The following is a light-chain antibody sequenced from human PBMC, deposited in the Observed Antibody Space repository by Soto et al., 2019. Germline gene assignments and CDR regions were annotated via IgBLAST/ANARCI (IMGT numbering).Light chain of an antibody. CDR3: QQYSTFSP. CDR1: QSINNL. CDR2: KAS. V-gene: IGKV1-5*03. J-gene: IGKJ4*02. Sequence: DIQMTQSPSTLSASVGDRVAITCRASQSINNLLAWYQQKPGKAPKLLIYKASSLESGAPSRFSGNGSGTEFTLTISSLQPDDFPTYYCQQYSTFSPFGGGTKVEIK.